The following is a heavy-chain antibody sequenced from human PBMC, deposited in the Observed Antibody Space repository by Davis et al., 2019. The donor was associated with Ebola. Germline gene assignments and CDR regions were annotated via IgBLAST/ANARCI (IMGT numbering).Heavy chain of an antibody. Sequence: SGPTLVKPTQTLTLTCTFSGFSLSTSGVGVGWIRQPPGKALEWLALIYWDDDKRYSPSLKSRLTITKDTSKNQVVLTMTNMDPVDTATYYCAHGRGYSSGWSKFDYYYYDMDVWGQGTTVTVSS. D-gene: IGHD6-19*01. J-gene: IGHJ6*02. V-gene: IGHV2-5*02. CDR3: AHGRGYSSGWSKFDYYYYDMDV. CDR2: IYWDDDK. CDR1: GFSLSTSGVG.